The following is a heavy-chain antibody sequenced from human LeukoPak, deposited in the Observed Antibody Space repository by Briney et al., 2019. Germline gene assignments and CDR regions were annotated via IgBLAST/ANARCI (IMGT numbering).Heavy chain of an antibody. CDR1: GGTFSSYA. V-gene: IGHV1-69*01. CDR2: IIPIFGTA. D-gene: IGHD5-18*01. J-gene: IGHJ4*02. Sequence: ASVKVSCKASGGTFSSYAISWVRQAPGQGLEWMGGIIPIFGTANYAQKFQGRVTITADESTSTAYMELSSRRSEYTAVYYCARELWGYSYGYFDYWGQGTLVTVSS. CDR3: ARELWGYSYGYFDY.